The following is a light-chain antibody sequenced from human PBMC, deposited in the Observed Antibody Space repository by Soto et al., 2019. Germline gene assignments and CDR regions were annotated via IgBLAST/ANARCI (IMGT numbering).Light chain of an antibody. CDR2: GNS. J-gene: IGLJ2*01. Sequence: QLVLTQPPSVSGAPGQRVTISCTGSSSNIGAGYDVHWYQQLPGTAPKLLIYGNSNRPSGVPDRFSGSKSGTSASLAITGVLAEDEADYYCQSYDSSLSGVVFGGGTKLTVL. CDR3: QSYDSSLSGVV. V-gene: IGLV1-40*01. CDR1: SSNIGAGYD.